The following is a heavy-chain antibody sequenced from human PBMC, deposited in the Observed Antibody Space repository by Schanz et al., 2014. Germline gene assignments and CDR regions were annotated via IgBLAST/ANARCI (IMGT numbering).Heavy chain of an antibody. CDR3: VRGIITMVRGGDVGAFDI. D-gene: IGHD3-10*01. Sequence: EVQLLESGGGLVQPGGSLRLSCAASGFSFSIFAMTWVRQAPGQGLEWVSTISGSGGDTYPADSVKGRFTISRDNAKNSLFLQMNSLRADDTAVYYCVRGIITMVRGGDVGAFDIWGQGTMVTVSS. J-gene: IGHJ3*02. CDR2: ISGSGGDT. V-gene: IGHV3-23*01. CDR1: GFSFSIFA.